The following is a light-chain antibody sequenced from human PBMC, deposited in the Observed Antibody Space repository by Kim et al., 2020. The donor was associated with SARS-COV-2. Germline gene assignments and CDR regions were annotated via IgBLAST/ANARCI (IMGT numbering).Light chain of an antibody. CDR2: GAS. CDR1: QGISTF. Sequence: SASVGDRVTLTCRASQGISTFLAWFQQKPGKVPKRLIYGASSLQSGVPSRFSGSGSGTEFTLTISSLQPEDFATYYCLQHKSSPYTFGQGTKLEI. V-gene: IGKV1-17*03. J-gene: IGKJ2*01. CDR3: LQHKSSPYT.